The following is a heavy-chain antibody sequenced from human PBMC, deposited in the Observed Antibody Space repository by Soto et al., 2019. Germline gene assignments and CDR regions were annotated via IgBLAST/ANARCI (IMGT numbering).Heavy chain of an antibody. J-gene: IGHJ4*02. Sequence: QLQLQESGPGLVKPSETLSLTCTVSGGSISSSSYYWGWIRQPTGKGLEWIGSIYYSGSTYYNPSLKSRVTISVDTSKNQFSLKLSSVTAADTAVYYCASFPIYDSSGYYYWRWGQGTLVTVSS. CDR3: ASFPIYDSSGYYYWR. CDR1: GGSISSSSYY. V-gene: IGHV4-39*01. D-gene: IGHD3-22*01. CDR2: IYYSGST.